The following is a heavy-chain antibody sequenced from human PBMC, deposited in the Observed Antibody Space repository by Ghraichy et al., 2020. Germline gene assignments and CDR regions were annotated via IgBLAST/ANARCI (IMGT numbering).Heavy chain of an antibody. J-gene: IGHJ4*02. Sequence: SETLSLTCAVYGGSLSGYYWSWIRQPPGKGLEWLGEINHRGGTNYNPSLKSRVTISVDTSNNQFSLNLNSVTAADTAVYYCARTHFPGWSPKYYFDYWGQGTLVTVSS. CDR1: GGSLSGYY. V-gene: IGHV4-34*01. CDR3: ARTHFPGWSPKYYFDY. CDR2: INHRGGT. D-gene: IGHD2-15*01.